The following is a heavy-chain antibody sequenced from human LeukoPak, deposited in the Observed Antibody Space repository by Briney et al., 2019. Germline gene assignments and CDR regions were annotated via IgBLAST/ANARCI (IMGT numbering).Heavy chain of an antibody. Sequence: PSETLSLTCGVSGDSISSDGHSWSWIRQPPGKGLEWVGYIYHSGAAYHNPSLKSRLALSVDTSNNQFSLRLRSVTAADTAVYYCTRGSIAYYYMDVWGKGTTVTISS. CDR3: TRGSIAYYYMDV. CDR1: GDSISSDGHS. J-gene: IGHJ6*03. D-gene: IGHD3-22*01. CDR2: IYHSGAA. V-gene: IGHV4-30-4*07.